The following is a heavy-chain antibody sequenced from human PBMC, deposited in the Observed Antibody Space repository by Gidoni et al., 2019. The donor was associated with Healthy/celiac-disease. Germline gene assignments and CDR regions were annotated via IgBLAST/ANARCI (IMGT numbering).Heavy chain of an antibody. CDR2: INHSGST. CDR1: VGSFSGYY. CDR3: ARGEGDGETWGY. V-gene: IGHV4-34*01. J-gene: IGHJ4*02. Sequence: QVQLQQWGAGLLKPSETLSLTCAVHVGSFSGYYWSWIRQPPGKGLEWIGEINHSGSTNYNPSLKSRVTISVDTSKNQFSLKLSSVTAADTAVYYCARGEGDGETWGYWGQGTLVTVSS. D-gene: IGHD3-10*01.